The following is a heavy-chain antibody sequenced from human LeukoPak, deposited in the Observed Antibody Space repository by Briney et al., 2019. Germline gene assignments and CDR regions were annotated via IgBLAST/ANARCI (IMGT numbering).Heavy chain of an antibody. CDR3: AIRDQLLFGRAFDI. CDR1: GYTLTELS. CDR2: FDPEDGET. Sequence: ASVKVSCKVSGYTLTELSMHWVRQAPGKGLEWMGSFDPEDGETIYAQKFQGRVTMTEDTSTDTAYMELSSLRSGDTAVYYCAIRDQLLFGRAFDIWGQGTMVTVSS. D-gene: IGHD2-2*01. J-gene: IGHJ3*02. V-gene: IGHV1-24*01.